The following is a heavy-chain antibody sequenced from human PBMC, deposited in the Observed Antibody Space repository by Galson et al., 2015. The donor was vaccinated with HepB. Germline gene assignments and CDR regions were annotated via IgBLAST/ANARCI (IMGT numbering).Heavy chain of an antibody. V-gene: IGHV4-59*01. CDR2: ISHSGNT. CDR3: ARAVHVVPQNHPYYYHGMDV. Sequence: ETLSLTCTVSGGSINTFFWSWIRQPPGKGLECIGYISHSGNTNYNPSLPSRVTISVDTSKNQFSLRLSSVTAADTAVYYCARAVHVVPQNHPYYYHGMDVWGQGTTVAVSS. J-gene: IGHJ6*02. CDR1: GGSINTFF. D-gene: IGHD1-14*01.